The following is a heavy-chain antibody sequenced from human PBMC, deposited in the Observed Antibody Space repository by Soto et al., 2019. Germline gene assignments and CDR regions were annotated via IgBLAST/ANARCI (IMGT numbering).Heavy chain of an antibody. Sequence: SGPTLVNPTQTLTLTCTFSGFSLSTSEVGVGWVRQPPGKALEWVALIYWDDDKRYSPSLKSRLTITKDTSKNQVVLTMTNLDPVDTATYYCARIVGGYDSSGYYALSYFDYWGQGTLVTVSS. J-gene: IGHJ4*02. V-gene: IGHV2-5*02. CDR3: ARIVGGYDSSGYYALSYFDY. D-gene: IGHD3-22*01. CDR1: GFSLSTSEVG. CDR2: IYWDDDK.